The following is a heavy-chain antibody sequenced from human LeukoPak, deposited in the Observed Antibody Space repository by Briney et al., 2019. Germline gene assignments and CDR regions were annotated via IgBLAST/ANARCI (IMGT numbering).Heavy chain of an antibody. CDR2: ISGSGGST. J-gene: IGHJ4*02. Sequence: GGSLRLSCAASGFTFSSYAMSWVRQAPGKGLEWVSAISGSGGSTYYADSVKGRFTISRDNSKNTLYPQMNSLRAEDTAVYYCAKVFDYDYVWGSYEGYYFDYWGQGTLVTVSS. D-gene: IGHD3-16*01. CDR3: AKVFDYDYVWGSYEGYYFDY. CDR1: GFTFSSYA. V-gene: IGHV3-23*01.